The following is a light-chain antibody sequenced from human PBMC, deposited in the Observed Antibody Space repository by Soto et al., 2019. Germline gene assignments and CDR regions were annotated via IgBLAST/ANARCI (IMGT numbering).Light chain of an antibody. CDR3: QQRSSCPLT. CDR1: QSVSSS. CDR2: DAS. J-gene: IGKJ4*01. V-gene: IGKV3-11*01. Sequence: EIVLTQSPATLSLSPGETATLSCRASQSVSSSLAWYQQKPGQTPRLLIYDASNRATGIPARFSGSGSGTDCTLTVSSLEPEDFAVYYSQQRSSCPLTFGGGTKVEIK.